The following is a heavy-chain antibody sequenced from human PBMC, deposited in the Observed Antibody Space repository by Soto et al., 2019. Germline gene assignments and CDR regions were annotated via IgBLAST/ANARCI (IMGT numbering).Heavy chain of an antibody. V-gene: IGHV1-18*01. Sequence: QVQLVQSGGEVKKPGASVKVSCKTSGYSFTTYGISWVRQAPGQGLEWMRWISAYNGNTNYAQKLQGRATMTTDTSTSTAYMELRRLRSDDTAVYYCAREGPAPYYYYGMDVWGQGSTVTVSS. CDR2: ISAYNGNT. CDR1: GYSFTTYG. J-gene: IGHJ6*02. CDR3: AREGPAPYYYYGMDV.